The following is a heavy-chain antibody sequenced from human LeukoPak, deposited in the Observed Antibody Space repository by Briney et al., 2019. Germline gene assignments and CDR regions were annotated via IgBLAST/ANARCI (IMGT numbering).Heavy chain of an antibody. CDR1: GGSISSSSYY. CDR2: IYYTGST. D-gene: IGHD6-19*01. V-gene: IGHV4-39*07. Sequence: SETLSLTCTVSGGSISSSSYYWGWIRQPPGKGLEYIGCIYYTGSTYYNPSLKSRVTISVDTSKNHFSLKLISVTAADTAVYYCARSMEQWPRDFGYWGQGTLVTVSS. J-gene: IGHJ4*02. CDR3: ARSMEQWPRDFGY.